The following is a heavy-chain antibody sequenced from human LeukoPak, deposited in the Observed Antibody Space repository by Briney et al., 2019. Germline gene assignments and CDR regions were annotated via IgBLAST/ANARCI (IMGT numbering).Heavy chain of an antibody. CDR2: IRNKAVSYTT. CDR1: GFTFSDHY. V-gene: IGHV3-72*01. Sequence: GGSLRLSCAASGFTFSDHYMDWVRQAPGKGLEWVSRIRNKAVSYTTEYAASVKGRFTISRDESKNSLYLQMNSLKTEDTAVYYCAKRSTIFGVVDYFDYWGQGTLVTVSS. D-gene: IGHD3-3*01. J-gene: IGHJ4*02. CDR3: AKRSTIFGVVDYFDY.